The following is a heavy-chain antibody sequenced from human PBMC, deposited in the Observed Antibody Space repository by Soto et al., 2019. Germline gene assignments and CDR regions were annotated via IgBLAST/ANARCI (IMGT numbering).Heavy chain of an antibody. CDR2: ISGYNGNT. V-gene: IGHV1-18*01. J-gene: IGHJ6*02. CDR1: GYTFTNYN. Sequence: ASVKVSSEASGYTFTNYNSSWERQAPGQGLEWMGWISGYNGNTKYAEKFQGRVTMTTDTSTSTAHMELRSLRSDDTAVYYCAREGQAPYYYYGMDVWG. CDR3: AREGQAPYYYYGMDV.